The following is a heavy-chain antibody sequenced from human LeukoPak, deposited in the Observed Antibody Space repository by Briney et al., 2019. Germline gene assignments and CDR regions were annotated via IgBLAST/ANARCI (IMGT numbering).Heavy chain of an antibody. CDR2: IYYSGRA. J-gene: IGHJ4*02. D-gene: IGHD1-26*01. CDR3: ARGRREGLPYLGD. Sequence: SETLSLTCTVSGGSISSSSDYWGWIRQPPGKGLEWIGTIYYSGRAYYNPSLKSRVTISVDTSKNQFSLRLSSVAAADTAVYYCARGRREGLPYLGDWGQGTLVTVSS. V-gene: IGHV4-39*01. CDR1: GGSISSSSDY.